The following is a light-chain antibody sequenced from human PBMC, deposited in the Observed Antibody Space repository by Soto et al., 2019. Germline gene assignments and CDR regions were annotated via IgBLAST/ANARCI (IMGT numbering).Light chain of an antibody. V-gene: IGKV1-33*01. Sequence: DIQMTQSPSSLSASVGDRVTITCQASQNINNYLSRYQQKPGRAPKLLIYDAYTLEGGVPSRFRGSGSGTDFTFTISRLQPEDIATYYCQQFERYPSTFGGGTKVDIK. CDR3: QQFERYPST. CDR2: DAY. CDR1: QNINNY. J-gene: IGKJ4*02.